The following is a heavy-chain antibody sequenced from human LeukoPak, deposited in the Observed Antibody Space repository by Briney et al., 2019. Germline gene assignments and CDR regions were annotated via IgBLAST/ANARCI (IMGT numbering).Heavy chain of an antibody. CDR3: AKGMAAAGTRGTLYYYYGMDV. V-gene: IGHV3-23*01. CDR2: ISSSGGST. D-gene: IGHD6-13*01. CDR1: GFTFSSYA. Sequence: TGGSLRLSCAASGFTFSSYAMSWVRQAPGKGLERVSGISSSGGSTYYADSVKGRFTISRDNSKNTLYLQMNSLRAEDTAVYYCAKGMAAAGTRGTLYYYYGMDVWGQGTTVTVSS. J-gene: IGHJ6*02.